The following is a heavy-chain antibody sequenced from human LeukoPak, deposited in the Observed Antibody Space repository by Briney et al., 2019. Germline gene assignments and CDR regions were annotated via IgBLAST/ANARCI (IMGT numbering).Heavy chain of an antibody. V-gene: IGHV1-8*01. J-gene: IGHJ5*02. D-gene: IGHD2-15*01. CDR1: GYTFTNYD. CDR3: ARDQDIVVVVAALRQREMGGFDH. Sequence: ASVKLSCKASGYTFTNYDINWVRQATGQGPEWMGCMNPKSSNTGYAQKLQGRVTMTRNTSINTAYMELSSLRPDDTAVYYCARDQDIVVVVAALRQREMGGFDHWGQGTLVTLSS. CDR2: MNPKSSNT.